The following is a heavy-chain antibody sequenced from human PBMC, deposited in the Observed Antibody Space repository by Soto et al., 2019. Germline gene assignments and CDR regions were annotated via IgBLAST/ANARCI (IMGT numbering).Heavy chain of an antibody. J-gene: IGHJ6*02. CDR2: IKQDGSEK. V-gene: IGHV3-7*01. CDR1: GFTFSSYW. CDR3: ARDPADYYGSGSYHKFRYYYYGMDV. D-gene: IGHD3-10*01. Sequence: PGGSLRLSCAASGFTFSSYWMSWVRQAPGKGLEWVANIKQDGSEKYYVDSVKGRFTISRDNAKNSLYLQMNSLRAEDTAVYYCARDPADYYGSGSYHKFRYYYYGMDVWGQGTTVTVSS.